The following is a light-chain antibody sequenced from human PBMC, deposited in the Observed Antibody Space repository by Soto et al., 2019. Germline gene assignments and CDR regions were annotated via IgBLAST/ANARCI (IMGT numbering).Light chain of an antibody. CDR2: GAF. V-gene: IGKV3-20*01. Sequence: EIGLTQSPGTLSLSPGERAILSCRASQSVSDNNLAWYQQKPGQAPRHLMYGAFFRVTGVPDRFSGSASGVDFTLAISRLEPEDFAVYFCQQYGASPITFGPGTKVDT. CDR1: QSVSDNN. CDR3: QQYGASPIT. J-gene: IGKJ3*01.